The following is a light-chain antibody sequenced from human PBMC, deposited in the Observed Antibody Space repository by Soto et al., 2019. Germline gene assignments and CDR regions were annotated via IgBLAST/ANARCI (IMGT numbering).Light chain of an antibody. CDR2: EVV. V-gene: IGLV2-14*01. CDR3: SSYTSSSTSYV. J-gene: IGLJ1*01. CDR1: SDDIGGYGY. Sequence: QSALTQPASVSGSPGQSITLSCTGTSDDIGGYGYVSWYQHHPGKAPKLIIYEVVNRPSGVSDRFSGSKSGNTASLTISGLQAEDEADYHCSSYTSSSTSYVFGTGTKLTVL.